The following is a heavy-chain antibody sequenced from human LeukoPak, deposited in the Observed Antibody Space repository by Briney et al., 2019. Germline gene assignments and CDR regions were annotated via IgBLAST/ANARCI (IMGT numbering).Heavy chain of an antibody. V-gene: IGHV3-21*01. CDR3: ASDSDDTFGGVIVIRDFDY. D-gene: IGHD3-16*02. Sequence: GGSLRLSXAASGFTFSSYSMNWVRQAPGKGLEWVSSISSSSSYIYYADSVKVRFTISRDNAKNSLYLQMNSLRAEDTAVYYCASDSDDTFGGVIVIRDFDYWGQGTLVTVSS. CDR1: GFTFSSYS. CDR2: ISSSSSYI. J-gene: IGHJ4*02.